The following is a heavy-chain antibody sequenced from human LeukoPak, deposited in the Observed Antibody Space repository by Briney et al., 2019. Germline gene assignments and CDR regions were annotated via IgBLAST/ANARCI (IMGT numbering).Heavy chain of an antibody. J-gene: IGHJ5*02. CDR3: ARSMVRGVRPNNWFDP. Sequence: ASVKVSCKASGYDFTSYAMHWVRQAPGQRLEWMGWINAGNGNTKYSQKFQGRVTITRDTSASTAYMELSSLRSEDTAVYYCARSMVRGVRPNNWFDPWGQGTLVTVSS. CDR1: GYDFTSYA. CDR2: INAGNGNT. V-gene: IGHV1-3*01. D-gene: IGHD3-10*01.